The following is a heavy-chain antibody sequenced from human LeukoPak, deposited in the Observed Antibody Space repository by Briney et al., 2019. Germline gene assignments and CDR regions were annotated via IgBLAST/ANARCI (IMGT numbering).Heavy chain of an antibody. CDR2: INTDGTVT. V-gene: IGHV3-74*01. CDR3: AKDQARIKSIVVVPAAKRGYFDY. Sequence: PGGSLRLSCAASGFTFSKYWMLWVRQAPGKGLESVSRINTDGTVTTYADSVKGRFTVSRDNADNTMFLQMNSLRAEDTAVYYCAKDQARIKSIVVVPAAKRGYFDYWGQGTLVTVSS. CDR1: GFTFSKYW. J-gene: IGHJ4*02. D-gene: IGHD2-2*01.